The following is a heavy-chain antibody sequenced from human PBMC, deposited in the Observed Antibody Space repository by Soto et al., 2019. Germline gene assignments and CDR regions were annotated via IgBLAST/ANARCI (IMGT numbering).Heavy chain of an antibody. CDR3: ARFYRQVGYCSGGSCYSDRDAFDI. CDR2: MNPNSGNT. J-gene: IGHJ3*02. Sequence: ASVKVSCKASGYTFTNYDINWVRQATGQGLEWMGWMNPNSGNTGYAQKFQGRVTMTRNTSISTAYMELSSLRSEDTAVYYCARFYRQVGYCSGGSCYSDRDAFDIWGQGTMVTVSS. D-gene: IGHD2-15*01. CDR1: GYTFTNYD. V-gene: IGHV1-8*01.